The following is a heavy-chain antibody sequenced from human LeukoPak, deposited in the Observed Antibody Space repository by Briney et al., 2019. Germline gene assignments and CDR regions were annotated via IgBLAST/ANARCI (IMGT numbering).Heavy chain of an antibody. CDR3: AKGGLGYCSSTSCERTFDP. V-gene: IGHV3-23*01. CDR1: GFAFSTYA. J-gene: IGHJ5*02. Sequence: GGSLRLSCAASGFAFSTYAMSWVRQAPGKGLEWVSVISGSGGSTYYADSVRGRLTISRDNSKNMLYLQMNSLRAEDTAVYYWAKGGLGYCSSTSCERTFDPWGQETLVTASS. D-gene: IGHD2-2*01. CDR2: ISGSGGST.